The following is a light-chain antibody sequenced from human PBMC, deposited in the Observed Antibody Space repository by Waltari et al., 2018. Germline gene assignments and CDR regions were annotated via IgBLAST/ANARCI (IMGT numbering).Light chain of an antibody. V-gene: IGLV1-47*01. CDR1: SSHIGSNY. CDR2: RNN. Sequence: QSVLTQPPSASGTPGPRVTISCSGSSSHIGSNYVSWYQQLPGTAPKLLIYRNNQRPSGVPDRFSGSKSGTSASLAISGLRSEDEADYYCAAWDDSLSGRVFGGGTKLTVL. CDR3: AAWDDSLSGRV. J-gene: IGLJ3*02.